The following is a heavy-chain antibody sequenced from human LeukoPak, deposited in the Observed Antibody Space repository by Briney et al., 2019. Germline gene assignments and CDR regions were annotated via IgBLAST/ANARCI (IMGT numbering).Heavy chain of an antibody. CDR3: ARARYSYVPHYYYYGMDV. Sequence: PGGSLRLSCAASGFTFRTYGMSWVRQAPGKGLEWVSVIYSGGSTYYADSVKGRFTISRHNSKNTLYLQMNSLRAEDTAVYYCARARYSYVPHYYYYGMDVWGQGTTVTVSS. CDR1: GFTFRTYG. CDR2: IYSGGST. V-gene: IGHV3-53*04. J-gene: IGHJ6*02. D-gene: IGHD5-18*01.